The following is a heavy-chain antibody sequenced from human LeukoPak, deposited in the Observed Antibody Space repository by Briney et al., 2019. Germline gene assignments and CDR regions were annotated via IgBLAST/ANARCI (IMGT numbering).Heavy chain of an antibody. J-gene: IGHJ6*03. CDR3: ASIYCSGGSCYWGHMDV. CDR2: IIPIFGTA. D-gene: IGHD2-15*01. Sequence: GASVKVSCKASGGTFSSYAISWVRQAPGQGLEWMGGIIPIFGTANYAQKFQGRVTITTDEATSTAYMELSSLRSEATAVYYCASIYCSGGSCYWGHMDVWGKGTTVTVSS. V-gene: IGHV1-69*05. CDR1: GGTFSSYA.